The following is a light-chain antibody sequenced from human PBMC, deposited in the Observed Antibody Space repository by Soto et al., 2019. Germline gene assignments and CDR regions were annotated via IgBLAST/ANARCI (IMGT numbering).Light chain of an antibody. J-gene: IGKJ4*01. CDR3: QQLSTYPLT. Sequence: DIQLTQSPSFLSASVGDRVTITCRASQGVSSYLAWYQQKPGKAPNLLIYAASTLQSGVPSRFSGSGSGTEFTLTISSLQPEDCATYYCQQLSTYPLTFGGGTKVEIK. V-gene: IGKV1-9*01. CDR2: AAS. CDR1: QGVSSY.